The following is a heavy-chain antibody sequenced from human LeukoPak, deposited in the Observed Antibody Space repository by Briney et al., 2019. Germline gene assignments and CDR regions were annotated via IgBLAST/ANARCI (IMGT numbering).Heavy chain of an antibody. Sequence: ASVMVSSKASGYTFTGYYMHWVRQAPGQGLEWMGWINPNSGGTNYAQKFQGRVTMTRDTSISTAYMELSRLRSDDTAVYYCARPLDYGDYLWGQGTLVTVSS. CDR3: ARPLDYGDYL. D-gene: IGHD4-17*01. CDR1: GYTFTGYY. J-gene: IGHJ5*02. V-gene: IGHV1-2*02. CDR2: INPNSGGT.